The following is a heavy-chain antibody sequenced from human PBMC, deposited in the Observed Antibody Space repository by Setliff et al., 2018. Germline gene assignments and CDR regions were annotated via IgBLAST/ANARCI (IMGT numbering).Heavy chain of an antibody. J-gene: IGHJ4*02. V-gene: IGHV4-61*09. CDR3: ARAGYYGSGTYTL. CDR1: GGSIRSGTYY. D-gene: IGHD3-10*01. CDR2: IYGTGST. Sequence: SETLSLTCNVPGGSIRSGTYYWSWIRQPAERGLEWIGHIYGTGSTSYNPSLKSRVTISVDTSKNQFSLKLSSVTAADTAVYYCARAGYYGSGTYTLWGQGTLVTVSS.